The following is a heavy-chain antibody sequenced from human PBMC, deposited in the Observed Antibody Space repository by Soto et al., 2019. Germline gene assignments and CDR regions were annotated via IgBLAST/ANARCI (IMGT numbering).Heavy chain of an antibody. D-gene: IGHD2-2*01. CDR1: GGSFSGYY. CDR2: INHSGST. Sequence: SETLSLTCAVYGGSFSGYYWSWIRQPPGKGLEWIGEINHSGSTNYNPSLKSRVTISVDTSKNQFSLKLSSASAADTAVYYCARGGPDYQLPPNSFDFWGQGTLVTVSS. J-gene: IGHJ4*02. CDR3: ARGGPDYQLPPNSFDF. V-gene: IGHV4-34*01.